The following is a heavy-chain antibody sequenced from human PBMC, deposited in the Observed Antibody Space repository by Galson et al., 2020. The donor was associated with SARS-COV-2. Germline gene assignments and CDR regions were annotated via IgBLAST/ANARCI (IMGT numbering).Heavy chain of an antibody. CDR3: AKALYPYDSSGFPVWHDAFDI. CDR1: GFTFSSYG. CDR2: IWYDGSNK. V-gene: IGHV3-33*06. Sequence: GGSLRLSCAASGFTFSSYGMHWVRQAPGKGLEWVAVIWYDGSNKYYADSVKGRFTISRDNSKNTLYLQMNSLRAEDTAVYYCAKALYPYDSSGFPVWHDAFDIWGQGTMVTVSS. J-gene: IGHJ3*02. D-gene: IGHD3-22*01.